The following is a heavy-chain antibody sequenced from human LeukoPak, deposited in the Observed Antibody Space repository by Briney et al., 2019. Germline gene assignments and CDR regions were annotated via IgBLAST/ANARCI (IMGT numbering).Heavy chain of an antibody. CDR1: GYTFTGYY. V-gene: IGHV1-2*02. Sequence: ASVKVSCKASGYTFTGYYMHWVRQAPGQGLEWMGWINPNSGGTNYAQKFQGRVTMTRDTSISTAYMELSRLRSDDTAVYYCAREDNAAIPVSYYYMDVRGKGTTVTVSS. CDR2: INPNSGGT. J-gene: IGHJ6*03. CDR3: AREDNAAIPVSYYYMDV. D-gene: IGHD2-2*02.